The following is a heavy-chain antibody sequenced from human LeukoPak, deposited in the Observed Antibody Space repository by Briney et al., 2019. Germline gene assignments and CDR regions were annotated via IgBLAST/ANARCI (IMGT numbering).Heavy chain of an antibody. CDR1: GYTFTGYY. D-gene: IGHD3-16*02. CDR3: ARDHDYVWGSYRYLFDY. V-gene: IGHV1-2*02. Sequence: ASVKASCKASGYTFTGYYMHWVRQAPGQGLEWMGWINPNSGGTNYAQKFQGRVTMTRDTSISTAYMELSRLRSDDTAVYYCARDHDYVWGSYRYLFDYWGQGTLVTVSS. J-gene: IGHJ4*02. CDR2: INPNSGGT.